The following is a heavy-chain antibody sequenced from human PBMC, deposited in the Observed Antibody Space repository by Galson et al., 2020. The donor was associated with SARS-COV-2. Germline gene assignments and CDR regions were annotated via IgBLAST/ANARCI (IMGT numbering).Heavy chain of an antibody. V-gene: IGHV4-38-2*02. CDR1: GYSISSGYY. CDR3: ARDSGEEYCTGGVCPGGADV. Sequence: SETLSLTCTVSGYSISSGYYWGWIRQPPGKGLEWIGSIYHSGSTYYNPSLKSRVTISVDTSKNQFSLKLSSVTAADTAVYYWARDSGEEYCTGGVCPGGADVWGQGTTVTVSS. J-gene: IGHJ6*02. D-gene: IGHD2-8*02. CDR2: IYHSGST.